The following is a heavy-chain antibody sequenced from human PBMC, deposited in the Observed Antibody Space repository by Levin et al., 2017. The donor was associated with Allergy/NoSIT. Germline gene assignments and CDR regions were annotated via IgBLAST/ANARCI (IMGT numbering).Heavy chain of an antibody. Sequence: ASVKVSCKASGGTFSSYAISWVRQAPGQGLEWMGGIIPIFGTANYAQKFQGRVTITADESTSTAYMELSSLRSEDTAVYYCARGSYYYGSGSYSPAFDLWGRGTLVTVSS. CDR3: ARGSYYYGSGSYSPAFDL. CDR2: IIPIFGTA. D-gene: IGHD3-10*01. CDR1: GGTFSSYA. J-gene: IGHJ2*01. V-gene: IGHV1-69*13.